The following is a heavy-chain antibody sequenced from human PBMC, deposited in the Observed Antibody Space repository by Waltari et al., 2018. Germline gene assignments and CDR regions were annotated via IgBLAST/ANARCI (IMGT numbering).Heavy chain of an antibody. D-gene: IGHD2-2*01. J-gene: IGHJ4*02. CDR3: GRGGPPYAIDE. V-gene: IGHV3-74*01. Sequence: EVQLVESGGGSVQPGGSLRVSCVASGFRLSDYYMHWFRQAPGKGLVWVSHINGDGSKTDYADSVKGRFTISRDNARNTLYLQMNSLRDEDTAVYYCGRGGPPYAIDEWGQGTLLTVSS. CDR1: GFRLSDYY. CDR2: INGDGSKT.